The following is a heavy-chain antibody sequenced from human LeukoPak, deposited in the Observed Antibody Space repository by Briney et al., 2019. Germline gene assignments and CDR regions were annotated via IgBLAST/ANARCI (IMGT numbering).Heavy chain of an antibody. CDR1: GFTFDDYG. CDR2: INWNGGST. Sequence: GGSLRLSCAASGFTFDDYGMSWVRQTPGKGLEWVSGINWNGGSTAYADSVKGRFTVSRDNSKNMVYLQMNSLKAEDTAVYFCAKREDYGDYYKYWGQGTLVTVSS. D-gene: IGHD4-17*01. V-gene: IGHV3-20*04. J-gene: IGHJ4*02. CDR3: AKREDYGDYYKY.